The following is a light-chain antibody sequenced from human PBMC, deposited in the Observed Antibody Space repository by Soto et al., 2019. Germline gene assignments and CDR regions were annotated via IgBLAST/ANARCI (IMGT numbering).Light chain of an antibody. CDR2: DAS. Sequence: DIQMTQSPSSLSASVGDRVTIPCRASQAISNHLAWFQQKPGKPPKSLIYDASGLQSGVPSRFSGSRSGTEFTLTISSLQPEDCATYYCQQYHNDPVTFGGGTKVEIK. J-gene: IGKJ4*01. V-gene: IGKV1-16*01. CDR1: QAISNH. CDR3: QQYHNDPVT.